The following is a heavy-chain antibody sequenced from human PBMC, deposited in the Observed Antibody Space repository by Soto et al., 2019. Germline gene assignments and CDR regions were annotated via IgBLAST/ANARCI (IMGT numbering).Heavy chain of an antibody. CDR1: GYSFTSYW. D-gene: IGHD2-15*01. Sequence: PGEALKISCTGSGYSFTSYWIGWVRQMPGKGLEWMGIIYPGDSDTRDSPSFQGQVTISADKSIGTAYLQGSSLKASDTAMYCSGRRCCSVVSWVYNYWGQGALVTVSS. CDR3: GRRCCSVVSWVYNY. CDR2: IYPGDSDT. V-gene: IGHV5-51*01. J-gene: IGHJ4*02.